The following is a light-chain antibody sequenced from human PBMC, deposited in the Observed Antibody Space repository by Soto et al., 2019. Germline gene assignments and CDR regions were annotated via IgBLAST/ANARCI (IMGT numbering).Light chain of an antibody. CDR1: QSVSNNY. Sequence: EIVLTQSQATLPLSPGERATLSCRASQSVSNNYLAWYQQKPGQAPRLLIYGASNRATGIADRFSGSGSGTDFTLTISRLEPEDFAVYYCQQYGSSGTFGQGTKVDI. CDR3: QQYGSSGT. CDR2: GAS. V-gene: IGKV3-20*01. J-gene: IGKJ1*01.